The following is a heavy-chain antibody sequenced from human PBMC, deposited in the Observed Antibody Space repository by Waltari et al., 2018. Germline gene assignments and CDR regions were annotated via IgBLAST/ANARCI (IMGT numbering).Heavy chain of an antibody. J-gene: IGHJ5*02. CDR1: GGSFSGYY. CDR2: INHSGST. CDR3: ASNSGSYFRRWWFDP. V-gene: IGHV4-34*01. D-gene: IGHD3-10*01. Sequence: QVQLQQWGAGLLKPSETLSLTCAVYGGSFSGYYWSWIRQPPGKGLEWIGEINHSGSTHYNPSLKVRVTISVDTSKNQFALKLSSVTAADTAVYYCASNSGSYFRRWWFDPWGQGTLVSVSS.